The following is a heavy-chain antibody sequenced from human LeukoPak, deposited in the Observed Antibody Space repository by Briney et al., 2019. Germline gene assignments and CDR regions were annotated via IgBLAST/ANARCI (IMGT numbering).Heavy chain of an antibody. J-gene: IGHJ4*02. CDR1: GGSISSYY. CDR3: ARSPEAVAGTFDY. CDR2: IYYSGST. D-gene: IGHD6-19*01. V-gene: IGHV4-59*08. Sequence: PSETLSLTCTVSGGSISSYYWSWIRQPPGKGLEWIGYIYYSGSTNYNPSLKGRVTISVDTSKNQFSLKLSSVTAADTAVYYCARSPEAVAGTFDYWGQGTLVTVSS.